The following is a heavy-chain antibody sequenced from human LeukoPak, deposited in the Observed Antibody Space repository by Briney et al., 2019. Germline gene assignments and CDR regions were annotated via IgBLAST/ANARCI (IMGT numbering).Heavy chain of an antibody. CDR2: INHSRST. V-gene: IGHV4-34*01. Sequence: SETLSLTCAVYGGSFSGYYWSWIRQPPGKGLEWIGEINHSRSTNYNPSLKSRVTISVDTSKNQFSLKLSSVTAADTAVYYCARVGDSSGYYPRSDDYWGQGTLVTVSS. CDR1: GGSFSGYY. CDR3: ARVGDSSGYYPRSDDY. D-gene: IGHD3-22*01. J-gene: IGHJ4*02.